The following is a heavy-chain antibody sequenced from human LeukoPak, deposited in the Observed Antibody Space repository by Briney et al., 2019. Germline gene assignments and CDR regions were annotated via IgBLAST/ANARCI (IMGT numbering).Heavy chain of an antibody. CDR2: INDSGDST. J-gene: IGHJ3*02. D-gene: IGHD3-16*01. CDR3: AKKSVGTSPGGAFDI. CDR1: GFTFRSYA. V-gene: IGHV3-23*01. Sequence: PGGSLRLSCAVSGFTFRSYAMSWVRQAPGKGLEWVSVINDSGDSTYYADSVKGRFTISRDNSKNTLWLQMNSLRAEDTAVYYCAKKSVGTSPGGAFDIWGQGTMVTVSS.